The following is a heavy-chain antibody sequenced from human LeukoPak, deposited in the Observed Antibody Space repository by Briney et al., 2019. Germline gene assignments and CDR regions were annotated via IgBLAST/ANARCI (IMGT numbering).Heavy chain of an antibody. CDR2: IYYTGSS. CDR1: GGSVSSAY. V-gene: IGHV4-59*02. Sequence: PSETLSLTCAVSGGSVSSAYWSWIRQPPGKRLEWIGYIYYTGSSDYNPSLKSRVTISLDTSKNQFSLKLTSVTAADTALYYCARGSTGAYDIWGQGTMVIVSS. J-gene: IGHJ3*02. CDR3: ARGSTGAYDI.